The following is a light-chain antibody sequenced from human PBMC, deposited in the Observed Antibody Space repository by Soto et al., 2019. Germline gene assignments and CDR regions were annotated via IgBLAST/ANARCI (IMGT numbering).Light chain of an antibody. CDR3: QQYNSYPS. J-gene: IGKJ4*01. CDR2: KAS. Sequence: DIQMTQSPSTLSASVGARVTITCRASQSISSWLAWYQQKQGKAPKLLFYKASSLESGVPSRFSGSGSGTEFTLTISSLQPDDVATYYCQQYNSYPSFGGGTKVEIK. CDR1: QSISSW. V-gene: IGKV1-5*03.